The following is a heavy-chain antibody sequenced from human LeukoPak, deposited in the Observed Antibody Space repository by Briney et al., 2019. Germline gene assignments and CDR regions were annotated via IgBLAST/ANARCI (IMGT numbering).Heavy chain of an antibody. CDR1: GGSISSYY. Sequence: SETLSLTCTVSGGSISSYYWSWIRQPPGKGLEWIGYIYYSGSTNYNPSLKSRVTISVDTSKNQFSLELSSVTAADTAVYYCAASPLEWLLLGYWGQGTLVTVSS. V-gene: IGHV4-59*08. CDR2: IYYSGST. J-gene: IGHJ4*02. CDR3: AASPLEWLLLGY. D-gene: IGHD3-3*01.